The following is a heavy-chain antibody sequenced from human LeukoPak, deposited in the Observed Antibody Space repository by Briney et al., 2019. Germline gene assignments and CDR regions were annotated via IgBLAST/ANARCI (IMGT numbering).Heavy chain of an antibody. J-gene: IGHJ3*02. CDR2: ISSSSSTI. V-gene: IGHV3-48*01. CDR1: GFTFSSYS. CDR3: ARVSSYDYVWGSYRYTRGDDAFDI. D-gene: IGHD3-16*02. Sequence: PGGSLRLSCAASGFTFSSYSMNWVRQAPGKGLEWVSYISSSSSTIYYADSVKGRFTISRDNAKNSLYLQMNSLRAEDTAVYYCARVSSYDYVWGSYRYTRGDDAFDIWGQGTMVTVSS.